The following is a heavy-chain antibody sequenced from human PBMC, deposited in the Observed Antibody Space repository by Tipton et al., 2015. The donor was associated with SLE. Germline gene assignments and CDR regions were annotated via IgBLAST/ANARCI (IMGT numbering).Heavy chain of an antibody. J-gene: IGHJ6*02. CDR1: GGSISSYY. CDR3: AGLPSGRRVGLGGMDV. V-gene: IGHV4-34*12. Sequence: TLSLTCTVSGGSISSYYWSWIRQPPGKGLEWIGEIIHSGSTNYNPSLKSRVTISVDTSKNQFSLKLSSVTAADTAAYYCAGLPSGRRVGLGGMDVWGQGTTVTVSS. D-gene: IGHD6-25*01. CDR2: IIHSGST.